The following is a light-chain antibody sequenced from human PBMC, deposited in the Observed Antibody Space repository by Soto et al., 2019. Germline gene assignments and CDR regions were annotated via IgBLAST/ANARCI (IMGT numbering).Light chain of an antibody. V-gene: IGKV1-8*01. CDR1: QGISSY. J-gene: IGKJ1*01. CDR3: QRYDSYPRT. CDR2: AAS. Sequence: AIRMTQSPSSFSASTGDRVTITCRASQGISSYLAWYQQKPGKAPKLLIYAASTLQSGVPSRFSGRGSGTDFTLTISCLQSEDFATYYCQRYDSYPRTFGQGTKGEIK.